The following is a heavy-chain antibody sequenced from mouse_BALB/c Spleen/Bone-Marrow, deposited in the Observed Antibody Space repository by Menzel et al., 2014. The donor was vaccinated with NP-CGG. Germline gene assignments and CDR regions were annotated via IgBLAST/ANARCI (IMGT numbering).Heavy chain of an antibody. CDR1: GYTFTDYN. D-gene: IGHD2-1*01. CDR2: INPNDGGT. Sequence: VQLQQPGPELVKPGASVKIPCEASGYTFTDYNMDWVKQSHGRSLEWIGDINPNDGGTIYNQKFKGKATLTVDKSSSTAYMELRSLTSEDTAVYYCARRGNSPGWFAYWGQGTLVTVSA. J-gene: IGHJ3*01. CDR3: ARRGNSPGWFAY. V-gene: IGHV1-18*01.